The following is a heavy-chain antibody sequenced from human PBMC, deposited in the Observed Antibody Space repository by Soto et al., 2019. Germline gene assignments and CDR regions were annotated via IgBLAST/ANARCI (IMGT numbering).Heavy chain of an antibody. V-gene: IGHV3-30*18. CDR2: ISYDGSNK. Sequence: VQLVESGGGVVQPGRSLRLSCAASGFTFSSYGMHWVRQAPGKGLEWVAVISYDGSNKYYADSVKGRFTISRDNSKNTLYLQMNSLRAEDTAVYYCAKDEAAAGTGAVNIWGQGTMVTVSS. CDR3: AKDEAAAGTGAVNI. J-gene: IGHJ3*02. D-gene: IGHD6-13*01. CDR1: GFTFSSYG.